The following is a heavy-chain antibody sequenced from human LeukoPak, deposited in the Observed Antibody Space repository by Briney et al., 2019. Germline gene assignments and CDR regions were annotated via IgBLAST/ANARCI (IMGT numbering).Heavy chain of an antibody. V-gene: IGHV4-38-2*01. J-gene: IGHJ4*02. CDR2: IYHSGST. D-gene: IGHD1-26*01. Sequence: SETLSLTCAVSGYSISSGYYCGWIRQPPGKGLEWIGSIYHSGSTYYNPSHKSRVTISVDTSKNQFSLKLSSVTAADAAVYYCASPVGATTGFDYWGQGTLVTVSS. CDR1: GYSISSGYY. CDR3: ASPVGATTGFDY.